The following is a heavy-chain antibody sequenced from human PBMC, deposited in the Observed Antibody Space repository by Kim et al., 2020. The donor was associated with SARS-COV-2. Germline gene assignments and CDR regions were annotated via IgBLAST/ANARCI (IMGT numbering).Heavy chain of an antibody. Sequence: SETLSLTCTVSGGSISSSTYYWGWIRPPPGTELDWIGIIYYSWSTYYHPSLKSRVTISVDTSKNQFSLKLSSVTAADTAVYYCVMTFGANPFDYWGQGTLVIVSS. D-gene: IGHD3-16*01. J-gene: IGHJ4*02. CDR1: GGSISSSTYY. CDR2: IYYSWST. CDR3: VMTFGANPFDY. V-gene: IGHV4-39*01.